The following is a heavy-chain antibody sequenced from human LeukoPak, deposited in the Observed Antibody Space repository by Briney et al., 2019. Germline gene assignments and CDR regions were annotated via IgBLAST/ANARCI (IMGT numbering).Heavy chain of an antibody. Sequence: GRSLRLSCVASGVTFSSNAMHWVRQAPGKALEWVAVVSNDGNNKYADSVKGRFTISRDNSKNTLYLQMNSLRAEDTAVYYCARARIAAVVNWFFDLWGRGTLVTVSS. CDR1: GVTFSSNA. CDR2: VSNDGNNK. D-gene: IGHD6-13*01. CDR3: ARARIAAVVNWFFDL. J-gene: IGHJ2*01. V-gene: IGHV3-30*04.